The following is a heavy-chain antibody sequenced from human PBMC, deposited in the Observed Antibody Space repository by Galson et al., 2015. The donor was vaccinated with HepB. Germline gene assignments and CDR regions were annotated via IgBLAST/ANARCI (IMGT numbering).Heavy chain of an antibody. CDR2: IRSKAFGGTV. V-gene: IGHV3-49*04. Sequence: SLRLSCAASGFTFGDYDMSWVRQAPGKGLEWVGFIRSKAFGGTVEYAASVKGRLNITREDSKSIAYLQMNRLKTEDTCVYYCTRCDTSGWFSQMGAFDIWGQGTMVTASS. D-gene: IGHD6-19*01. CDR1: GFTFGDYD. CDR3: TRCDTSGWFSQMGAFDI. J-gene: IGHJ3*02.